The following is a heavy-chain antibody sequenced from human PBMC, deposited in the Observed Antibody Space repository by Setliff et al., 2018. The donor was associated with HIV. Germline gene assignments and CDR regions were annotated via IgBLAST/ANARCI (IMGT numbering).Heavy chain of an antibody. CDR1: GDTFPKYY. CDR2: INPNGGRT. CDR3: ARGSRITVVSVLIYSRFDY. J-gene: IGHJ4*02. D-gene: IGHD3-3*01. V-gene: IGHV1-46*01. Sequence: ASVKVSCKAPGDTFPKYYLHWLRQAPGQGLEWMGIINPNGGRTTYAQKFQGRVTMTRATSTSTVYMELSSLTSEDTAVYFCARGSRITVVSVLIYSRFDYWGQGTLVTVSS.